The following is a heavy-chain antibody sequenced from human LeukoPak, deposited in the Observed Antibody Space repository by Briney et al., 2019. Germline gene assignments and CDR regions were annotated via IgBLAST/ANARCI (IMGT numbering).Heavy chain of an antibody. CDR2: IYTSGST. D-gene: IGHD6-13*01. V-gene: IGHV4-4*07. CDR1: GGSISSYY. CDR3: ARDLGRSSSWYVDY. J-gene: IGHJ4*02. Sequence: PSETLSLTCTVSGGSISSYYWSWIRQPAGKGLEWIGRIYTSGSTNYNPSLKSRVTISVDTSKNQFSLKLSPVTAADTAVYYCARDLGRSSSWYVDYWGQGTLVTVSS.